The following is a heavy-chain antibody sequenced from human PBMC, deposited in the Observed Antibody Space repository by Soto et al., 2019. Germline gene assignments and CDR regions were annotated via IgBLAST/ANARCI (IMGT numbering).Heavy chain of an antibody. CDR1: GFTFSNYD. J-gene: IGHJ5*02. CDR3: ARSAYPEGFDP. Sequence: QVQLVESGGGLVQPGGSLRPSCAASGFTFSNYDMHWVRQAPGKGLEWVAVIRYGGSNKYYADSVKGRFTISRDNSKNTLYMQMNSLRAEDTAVYYCARSAYPEGFDPWGQGTLVTVSS. V-gene: IGHV3-33*08. D-gene: IGHD2-2*01. CDR2: IRYGGSNK.